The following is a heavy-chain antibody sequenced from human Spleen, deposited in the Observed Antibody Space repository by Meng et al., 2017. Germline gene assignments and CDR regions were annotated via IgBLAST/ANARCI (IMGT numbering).Heavy chain of an antibody. D-gene: IGHD4/OR15-4a*01. Sequence: ASVKVSCKASGYTFTGYGFTWVRQAPGQGLEWMGWINAYIGDTNIAQKFQGRVTMTRDTSISAVYMQLNSLRSDDTAVYYCARGERPNADYWGQGTLVTVSS. CDR1: GYTFTGYG. CDR2: INAYIGDT. V-gene: IGHV1-2*02. CDR3: ARGERPNADY. J-gene: IGHJ4*02.